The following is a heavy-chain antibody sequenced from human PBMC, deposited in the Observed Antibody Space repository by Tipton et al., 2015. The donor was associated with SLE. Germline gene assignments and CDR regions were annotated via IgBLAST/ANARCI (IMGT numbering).Heavy chain of an antibody. CDR3: ARYKQQVVFDY. Sequence: TLSLTCTVSDYSINNAYYWGWIRQPPGKGLEWIGAIYHSGSTYYNPSFKSRVTISEDTSKDQFSLKLSSVTAADTAVYYCARYKQQVVFDYWGQGTLVTVSS. D-gene: IGHD2-15*01. J-gene: IGHJ4*02. CDR1: DYSINNAYY. CDR2: IYHSGST. V-gene: IGHV4-38-2*02.